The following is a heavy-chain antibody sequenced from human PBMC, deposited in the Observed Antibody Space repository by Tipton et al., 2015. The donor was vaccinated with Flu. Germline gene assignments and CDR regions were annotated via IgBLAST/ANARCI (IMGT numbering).Heavy chain of an antibody. Sequence: TLSLTCTVSGGSISDNSYYWGWIRQPPGKGLEWVGSIHYSGITYYTSSLKSRVTISVGTSINQFSLKLSSVTAADTAVYYCARLHSFYFYMDVWGKGTTVTVSS. D-gene: IGHD4-11*01. CDR2: IHYSGIT. CDR1: GGSISDNSYY. V-gene: IGHV4-39*01. J-gene: IGHJ6*03. CDR3: ARLHSFYFYMDV.